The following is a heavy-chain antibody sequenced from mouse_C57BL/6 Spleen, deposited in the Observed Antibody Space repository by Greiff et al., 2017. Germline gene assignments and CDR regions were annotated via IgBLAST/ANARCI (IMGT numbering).Heavy chain of an antibody. CDR2: IRNKANGYTT. Sequence: EVQGVESGGGLVQPGGSLSLSCAASGFTFTDYYMSWVRQPPGKGLEWLGFIRNKANGYTTEYSASVKGRFTISRDKSQSILYLQMNALRAEDSATYYCGRWEYEAWFAYWGQGTLVTVSA. CDR3: GRWEYEAWFAY. J-gene: IGHJ3*01. V-gene: IGHV7-3*01. CDR1: GFTFTDYY. D-gene: IGHD5-2*01.